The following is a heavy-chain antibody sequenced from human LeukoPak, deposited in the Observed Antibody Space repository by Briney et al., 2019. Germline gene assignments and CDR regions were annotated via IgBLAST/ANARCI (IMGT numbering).Heavy chain of an antibody. CDR3: AKPPPRSGSYSPGVY. CDR1: GFTFSSYA. CDR2: ISGSGGST. Sequence: GGSLRLSCAASGFTFSSYAMSWVRQAPGKGLEWVSAISGSGGSTYYADSVKGRFTISRDNSKNTLHLQMNSLRAEDTAVYYCAKPPPRSGSYSPGVYWGQGTLVTVSS. V-gene: IGHV3-23*01. D-gene: IGHD1-26*01. J-gene: IGHJ4*02.